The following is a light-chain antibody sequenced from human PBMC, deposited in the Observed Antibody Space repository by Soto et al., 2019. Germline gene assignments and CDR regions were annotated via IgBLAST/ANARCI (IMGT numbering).Light chain of an antibody. CDR3: SSYAGSNIGV. CDR1: SSDVGGYNY. Sequence: QSALTQPPSASGSPGQSVTISCTGTSSDVGGYNYVSWYQQHPGKAPKLMIYEVSKRPSGVPDRFSGSKSGNTASLTVSGLQAEDEADYYCSSYAGSNIGVFDGGTKVTVL. V-gene: IGLV2-8*01. J-gene: IGLJ3*02. CDR2: EVS.